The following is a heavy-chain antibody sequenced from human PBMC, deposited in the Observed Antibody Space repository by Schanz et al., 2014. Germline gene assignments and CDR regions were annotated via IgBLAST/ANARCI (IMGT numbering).Heavy chain of an antibody. D-gene: IGHD3-22*01. J-gene: IGHJ4*02. CDR2: ISGSGGST. V-gene: IGHV3-23*01. Sequence: EVHLLESGGGLVQPGGSLRLSCAASGFTVSNSYIHWVRQAPGKGLEWVSAISGSGGSTVYADSVKGRFTISRDNSNNTVFLQMNSLRAEDTAVYYCAKDAAYYDSVIFPDHWGQGTLVTVSS. CDR3: AKDAAYYDSVIFPDH. CDR1: GFTVSNSY.